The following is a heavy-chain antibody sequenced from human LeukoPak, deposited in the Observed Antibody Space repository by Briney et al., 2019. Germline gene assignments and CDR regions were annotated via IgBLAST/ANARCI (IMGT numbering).Heavy chain of an antibody. Sequence: GGSLRLSCAASGFTFSSYWMHWVRQAPGKGLVWVSRISGDGSTTRYADSVKGRFTISRDNAKNTLFLQMSSLGAEDTAVYYCARDNNWNYPDYWGQGTLVTVSS. D-gene: IGHD1-7*01. J-gene: IGHJ4*02. CDR3: ARDNNWNYPDY. V-gene: IGHV3-74*01. CDR1: GFTFSSYW. CDR2: ISGDGSTT.